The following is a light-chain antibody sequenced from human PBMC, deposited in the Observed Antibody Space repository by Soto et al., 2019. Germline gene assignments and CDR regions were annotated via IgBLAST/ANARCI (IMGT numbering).Light chain of an antibody. V-gene: IGLV3-1*01. Sequence: SYELTQPPSVSVSPGQTASITGAGDKLGDKYACWYQQKPGQSPVLVIYQDSKRPPGIPERFSGSNSGNTATLTISGTQAMDEADSYCQAWDSSTALYVFGTGTQLTVL. CDR1: KLGDKY. CDR2: QDS. CDR3: QAWDSSTALYV. J-gene: IGLJ1*01.